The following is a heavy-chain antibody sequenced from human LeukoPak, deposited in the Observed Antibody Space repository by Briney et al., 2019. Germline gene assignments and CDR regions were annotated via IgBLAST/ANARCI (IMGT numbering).Heavy chain of an antibody. Sequence: PVGALRLSCAASLVTVSINYMSSGPHAPREGLERGSVIYSGGRTYYEDSVKGRLPISRDNSKTTLYLQMNSLRDEDTGVYYCARAGGIWGQGTLVTVSS. D-gene: IGHD6-13*01. V-gene: IGHV3-53*01. CDR1: LVTVSINY. CDR3: ARAGGI. CDR2: IYSGGRT. J-gene: IGHJ4*02.